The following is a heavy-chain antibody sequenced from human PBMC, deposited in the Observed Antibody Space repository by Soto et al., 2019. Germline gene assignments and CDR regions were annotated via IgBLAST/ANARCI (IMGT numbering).Heavy chain of an antibody. V-gene: IGHV1-3*04. CDR3: ARDTVVVVGEPAYYGMDV. J-gene: IGHJ6*02. D-gene: IGHD2-15*01. Sequence: ASVKVSCKASGDSFTSYAMHWVRQAPGQMLEWMGWINTDNGNTKYSQKFQGRVTITRDTHASTAYMEMNSLRSEDTAVYYCARDTVVVVGEPAYYGMDVWGQGNTVTAP. CDR1: GDSFTSYA. CDR2: INTDNGNT.